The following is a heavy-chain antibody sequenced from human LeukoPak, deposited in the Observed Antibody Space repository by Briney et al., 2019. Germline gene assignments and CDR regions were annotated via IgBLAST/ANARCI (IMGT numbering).Heavy chain of an antibody. D-gene: IGHD1-14*01. CDR2: RNQGGSDK. CDR1: GFTFSGHW. Sequence: PGGSLRLSCAASGFTFSGHWMSWVRQAPGKGLEWVANRNQGGSDKYYVDSVKGRFTISRDNANNLLYLQMKSLRGEDTAVYYCTRDRSRAEDDWGQGTLVTGSS. V-gene: IGHV3-7*01. J-gene: IGHJ4*02. CDR3: TRDRSRAEDD.